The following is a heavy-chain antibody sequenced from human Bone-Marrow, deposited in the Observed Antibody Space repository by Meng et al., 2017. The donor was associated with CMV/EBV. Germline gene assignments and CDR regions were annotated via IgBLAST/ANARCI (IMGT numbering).Heavy chain of an antibody. Sequence: GGSLRLSCAASGFTFSSYSMNWVRQAPGKGLEWVGRSRNKANSYTTEYAASVKGRFIISRDDSKNSVYLQMNSLKTEDTAVYYCTRRYDSSGYAFDIWGHGTMVTVSS. J-gene: IGHJ3*02. CDR2: SRNKANSYTT. CDR1: GFTFSSYS. D-gene: IGHD3-22*01. V-gene: IGHV3-72*01. CDR3: TRRYDSSGYAFDI.